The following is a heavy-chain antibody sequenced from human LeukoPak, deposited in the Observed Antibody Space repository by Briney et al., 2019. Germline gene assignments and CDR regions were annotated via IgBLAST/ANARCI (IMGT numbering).Heavy chain of an antibody. D-gene: IGHD2-15*01. J-gene: IGHJ4*02. CDR1: GFTFDDYA. V-gene: IGHV3-9*01. CDR2: TSWNSNTI. CDR3: AKVPYCSGGTCYVYFDY. Sequence: GGSLRLSCAASGFTFDDYAMHWARQAPGKGLEWVSGTSWNSNTIGYADSVKGRFTISRDNAKNSLYLQMNSLRAEDTALYYCAKVPYCSGGTCYVYFDYWGQGTLVTVSS.